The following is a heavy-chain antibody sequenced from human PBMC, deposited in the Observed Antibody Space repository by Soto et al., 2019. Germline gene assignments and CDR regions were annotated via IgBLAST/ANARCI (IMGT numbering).Heavy chain of an antibody. Sequence: PGGSLRLSCAASGFTFSSYAMSWVRQAPGKGLEWVSAISGSGGSTYYADSVKGRFTISRDNSKSTLYLQMNNLRAEDTAIFYCAKDRGSSWQVPYFDFWGQGTQVTVSS. CDR3: AKDRGSSWQVPYFDF. CDR1: GFTFSSYA. J-gene: IGHJ4*02. D-gene: IGHD6-13*01. V-gene: IGHV3-23*01. CDR2: ISGSGGST.